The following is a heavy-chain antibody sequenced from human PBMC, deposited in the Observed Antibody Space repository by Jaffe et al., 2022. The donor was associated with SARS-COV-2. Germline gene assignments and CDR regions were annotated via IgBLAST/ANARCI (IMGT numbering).Heavy chain of an antibody. D-gene: IGHD6-13*01. Sequence: EVQLVESGGGQVQPGESLRLSYAASKLTFSIYAMSWVRQAPGKGLEWVASLGGNDPTTLLFADSVKGRFTISRDNSKNTLYLQMSSLRAEDTAVYYCPNRAGAKAPGSRYFHHWAHGTLVTVSS. CDR1: KLTFSIYA. CDR3: PNRAGAKAPGSRYFHH. V-gene: IGHV3-23*04. CDR2: LGGNDPTT. J-gene: IGHJ1*01.